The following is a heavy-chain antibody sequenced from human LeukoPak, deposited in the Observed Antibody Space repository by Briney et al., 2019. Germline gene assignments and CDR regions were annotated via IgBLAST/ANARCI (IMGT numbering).Heavy chain of an antibody. V-gene: IGHV1-2*02. Sequence: ASVKVSCKASGYTFTGYYMHWVRQAPGQGLEWMGWINSNSGGTNYAQKFQGRVTMTRDTSISTAYMELSRLRSDDTAVYYCARVDYYDSSGYYYWGQGTLVTVSS. CDR3: ARVDYYDSSGYYY. D-gene: IGHD3-22*01. CDR1: GYTFTGYY. CDR2: INSNSGGT. J-gene: IGHJ4*02.